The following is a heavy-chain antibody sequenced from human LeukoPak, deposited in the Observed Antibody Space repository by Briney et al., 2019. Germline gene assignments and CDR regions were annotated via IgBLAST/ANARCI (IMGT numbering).Heavy chain of an antibody. D-gene: IGHD2-21*01. CDR2: INPNGDYT. Sequence: ASVKVSCKASGYTFPHYYFHWVRQAPGQGLEWMGWINPNGDYTFYAQKFQGRVTLTRDTSISTVYMELSTLTSDDTALYYCAVAPGDYWGQGTLVSVSA. CDR3: AVAPGDY. J-gene: IGHJ4*02. CDR1: GYTFPHYY. V-gene: IGHV1-2*02.